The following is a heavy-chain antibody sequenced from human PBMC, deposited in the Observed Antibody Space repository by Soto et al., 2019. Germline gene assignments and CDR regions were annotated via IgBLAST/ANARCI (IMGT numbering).Heavy chain of an antibody. J-gene: IGHJ5*02. Sequence: SETLSLTSTVSGGTIISSSYYWGWIRQPPGKGLEWIGSIYYSGSTYYNPSLKSRVTISVDTSKNQFSLKLSSVTAADTAVYYCARHTIGNWFDPWGQGTLVTVSS. CDR1: GGTIISSSYY. CDR2: IYYSGST. D-gene: IGHD2-2*01. CDR3: ARHTIGNWFDP. V-gene: IGHV4-39*01.